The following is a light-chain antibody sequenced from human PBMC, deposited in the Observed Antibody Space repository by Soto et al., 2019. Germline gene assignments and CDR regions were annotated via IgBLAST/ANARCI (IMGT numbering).Light chain of an antibody. J-gene: IGKJ4*01. V-gene: IGKV1-33*01. Sequence: DIQMTQSPSSLSASLGDSVTITCQASHDISNYLNWYQHKPGKAPKLLIYDVSNLEAGVPSRFSGSGSGTDFVFTISNLQPEDIATYYCQQYDNLLFTFGGGTKVEIK. CDR1: HDISNY. CDR2: DVS. CDR3: QQYDNLLFT.